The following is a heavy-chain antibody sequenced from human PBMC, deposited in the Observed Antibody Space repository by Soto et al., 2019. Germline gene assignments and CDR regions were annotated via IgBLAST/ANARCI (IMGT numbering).Heavy chain of an antibody. V-gene: IGHV4-39*01. D-gene: IGHD3-3*01. CDR3: ARRRGTFNDFWSGYIIDY. CDR1: GGSISSSSYY. CDR2: IYYSGST. J-gene: IGHJ4*02. Sequence: SETLSLTCTVSGGSISSSSYYWGWIRQPPGKGLEWIGSIYYSGSTYYNPSLKSRVTISVDTSKNQFSLKLSSVTAADTAVYYCARRRGTFNDFWSGYIIDYWGQGTLVTVSS.